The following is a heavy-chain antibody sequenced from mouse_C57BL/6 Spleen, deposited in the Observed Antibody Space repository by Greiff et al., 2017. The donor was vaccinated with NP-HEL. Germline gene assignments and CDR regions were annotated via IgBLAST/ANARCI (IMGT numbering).Heavy chain of an antibody. CDR1: GYTFTSYT. D-gene: IGHD1-1*01. J-gene: IGHJ1*03. CDR2: INPSSGYT. Sequence: QVQLKESGAELARPGASVKMSCKASGYTFTSYTMHWVKQRPGQGLEWIGYINPSSGYTKYNQKFKDKATLTADKSSSTAYMQLSSLTSEDSAVYYCARRRVTTVVATDWYFDVWGTGTTVTVSS. CDR3: ARRRVTTVVATDWYFDV. V-gene: IGHV1-4*01.